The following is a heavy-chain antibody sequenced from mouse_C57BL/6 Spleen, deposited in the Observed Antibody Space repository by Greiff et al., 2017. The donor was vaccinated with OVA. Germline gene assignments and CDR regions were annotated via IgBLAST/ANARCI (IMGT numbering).Heavy chain of an antibody. CDR2: IHPNSGST. D-gene: IGHD2-1*01. Sequence: VQLQQPGAELVKPGASVKLSCKASGYTFTSYWMHWVKQRPGQGLEWIGMIHPNSGSTNYNEKFKSKATLTVDKSSSTAYMQLSSLTSEDSAVYYCARSPYGNYVGYAMDYWGQGTSVTVSS. CDR1: GYTFTSYW. J-gene: IGHJ4*01. V-gene: IGHV1-64*01. CDR3: ARSPYGNYVGYAMDY.